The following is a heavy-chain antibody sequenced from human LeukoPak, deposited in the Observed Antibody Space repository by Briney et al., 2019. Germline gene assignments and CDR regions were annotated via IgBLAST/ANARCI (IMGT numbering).Heavy chain of an antibody. D-gene: IGHD2-2*02. CDR2: INWNGDST. J-gene: IGHJ3*02. CDR1: GSTFDDYD. Sequence: GGSLRLSCAASGSTFDDYDMSWVRQGPGKGLEWVSAINWNGDSTGYVDPVRGRFTISRDNAKNSLYLQMNSLRAEDTALYYCARCSRSSTDCYSEFDIWGQGTMVTVSS. V-gene: IGHV3-20*04. CDR3: ARCSRSSTDCYSEFDI.